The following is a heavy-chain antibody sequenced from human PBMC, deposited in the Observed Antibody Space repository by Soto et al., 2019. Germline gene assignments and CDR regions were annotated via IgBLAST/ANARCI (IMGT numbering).Heavy chain of an antibody. D-gene: IGHD6-13*01. J-gene: IGHJ4*02. CDR2: INPIFGTA. CDR1: GGTFSSYA. CDR3: GRLAAAGPPADY. V-gene: IGHV1-69*01. Sequence: QVQLVQSGAEVKKPGSSVKVSCKASGGTFSSYAISWVRQAPGQGLEWMGGINPIFGTANYAQKFQGRVTITADESTSTAYMELSSVRSEDTAVYYCGRLAAAGPPADYWGQGTLVTVSS.